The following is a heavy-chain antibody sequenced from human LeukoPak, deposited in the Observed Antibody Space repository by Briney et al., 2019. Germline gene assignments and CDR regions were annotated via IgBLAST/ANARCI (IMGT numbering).Heavy chain of an antibody. D-gene: IGHD2-2*01. Sequence: SETLSLTCTVSGGSISSYYWSWIRQPAGKGLEWIGRIYTSGSTNYNPSLKSRVTMSVDTSKNQFSLKLSSVTAADTAVYYCARQVGVVVPAAPEGDYYYYYYMDVWGKGTTVTVSS. J-gene: IGHJ6*03. CDR2: IYTSGST. CDR3: ARQVGVVVPAAPEGDYYYYYYMDV. CDR1: GGSISSYY. V-gene: IGHV4-4*07.